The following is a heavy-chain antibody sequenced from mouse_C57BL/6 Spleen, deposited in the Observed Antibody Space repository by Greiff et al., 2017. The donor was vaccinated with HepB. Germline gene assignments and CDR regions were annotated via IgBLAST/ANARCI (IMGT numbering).Heavy chain of an antibody. D-gene: IGHD1-1*01. CDR2: IWSDGST. J-gene: IGHJ4*01. V-gene: IGHV2-6-1*01. CDR3: ARHNDLLRGYYAMDY. Sequence: VQLQQSGPGLVAPSQSLSITCTVSGFSFTSYGVHWVRQPPGKGLEWLVVIWSDGSTTYNSALKSRLSISKDNSKSQVFLKMNSLQTDDTAMYYCARHNDLLRGYYAMDYWGQGTSVTVSS. CDR1: GFSFTSYG.